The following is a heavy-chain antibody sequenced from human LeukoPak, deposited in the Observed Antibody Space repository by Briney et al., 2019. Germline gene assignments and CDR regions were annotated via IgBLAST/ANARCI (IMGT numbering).Heavy chain of an antibody. Sequence: KPSETLSLTCTVSGGSISSYDWSWIRQPPGKGLEWIGYIYYSGSTNYNPSLKSRVTISVDTSKNQFSLKLSSVTAADTAVYYCASSPGGSSWGLFDYWGQGTLVTVSS. CDR3: ASSPGGSSWGLFDY. CDR1: GGSISSYD. CDR2: IYYSGST. V-gene: IGHV4-59*08. D-gene: IGHD6-13*01. J-gene: IGHJ4*02.